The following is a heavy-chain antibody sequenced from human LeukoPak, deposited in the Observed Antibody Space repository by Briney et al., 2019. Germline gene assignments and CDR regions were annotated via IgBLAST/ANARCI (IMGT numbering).Heavy chain of an antibody. CDR2: ISWNSGSI. D-gene: IGHD1-26*01. Sequence: GGSLRLSCAASGFPLDDYAIHWVRRAPGKGLEGVSGISWNSGSIGYADSVKGRFTISRDNAKNSLYLQMNSLRAEDTALYYCAKARYSGSYSEFDYWGQGTLVTVSS. CDR3: AKARYSGSYSEFDY. CDR1: GFPLDDYA. J-gene: IGHJ4*02. V-gene: IGHV3-9*01.